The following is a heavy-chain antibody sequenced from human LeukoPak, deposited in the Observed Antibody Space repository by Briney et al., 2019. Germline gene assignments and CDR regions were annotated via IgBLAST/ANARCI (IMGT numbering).Heavy chain of an antibody. CDR1: GFTISDYG. V-gene: IGHV3-30*02. D-gene: IGHD6-6*01. Sequence: GGSLRLSCAVSGFTISDYGMHWVRQAPGKGLEWVAFIRYDGINKYYADSVKGRFTISRDNSKNTLFLQMNSLRAEDTAVYYCAKDLNYSEYSSSAYFDFWGQGTLVTVSS. CDR2: IRYDGINK. J-gene: IGHJ4*02. CDR3: AKDLNYSEYSSSAYFDF.